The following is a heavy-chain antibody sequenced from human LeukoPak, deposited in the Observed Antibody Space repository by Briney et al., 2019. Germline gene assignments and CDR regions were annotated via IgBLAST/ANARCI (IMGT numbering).Heavy chain of an antibody. V-gene: IGHV3-53*01. D-gene: IGHD1-1*01. J-gene: IGHJ6*02. CDR3: ARDRELEDYYYGMDV. CDR2: IYSGGST. CDR1: GFTVSSNY. Sequence: GGSLRLSCAASGFTVSSNYMSWVRQAPGKGLEWVSVIYSGGSTYYADSVKGRFTISRDNFKNTLYLQMNSLRAEDTAVYYCARDRELEDYYYGMDVWGQGTTVTVSS.